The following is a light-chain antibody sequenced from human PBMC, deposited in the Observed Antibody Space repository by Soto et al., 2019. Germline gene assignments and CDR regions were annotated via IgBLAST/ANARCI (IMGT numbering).Light chain of an antibody. CDR2: GAS. CDR1: QSVSSSY. Sequence: EIVLTQSPGTLSLSPGERVTLSCRASQSVSSSYLAWYQQKHGQAPRLLIYGASSRATGIPDRFSGSGSGTDFTLTISRREPEDFAVYYCQQYGGSPRFTFGQGTKLEIK. CDR3: QQYGGSPRFT. V-gene: IGKV3-20*01. J-gene: IGKJ2*01.